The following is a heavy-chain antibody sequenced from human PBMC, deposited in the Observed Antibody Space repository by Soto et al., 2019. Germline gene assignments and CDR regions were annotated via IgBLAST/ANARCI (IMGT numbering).Heavy chain of an antibody. D-gene: IGHD4-17*01. J-gene: IGHJ4*02. CDR3: ARKVRDYNFDY. CDR2: INPKSGGT. CDR1: GYTFTVYY. V-gene: IGHV1-2*02. Sequence: GGSVKVSCKASGYTFTVYYMHWVRQAPGQGLEWMGWINPKSGGTMYPQKFQGRVTMTWDTSVSTAYMELSRLRSDDTAFYYCARKVRDYNFDYWGQGALVTVSS.